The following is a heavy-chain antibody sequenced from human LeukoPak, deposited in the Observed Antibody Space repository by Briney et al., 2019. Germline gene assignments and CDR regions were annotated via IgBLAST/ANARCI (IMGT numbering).Heavy chain of an antibody. D-gene: IGHD4-11*01. V-gene: IGHV3-49*04. CDR2: IRSKAFGGTP. CDR1: DFTCGDYA. CDR3: TRAPYSNYVNLDY. J-gene: IGHJ4*02. Sequence: GGPLRLSCTTSDFTCGDYAMTWVRQAPGKGLEWVGFIRSKAFGGTPEYAASVKGRFTISRDDSKSIAYLQMNSLKTEDTAVYYCTRAPYSNYVNLDYWGQGTLVTVSS.